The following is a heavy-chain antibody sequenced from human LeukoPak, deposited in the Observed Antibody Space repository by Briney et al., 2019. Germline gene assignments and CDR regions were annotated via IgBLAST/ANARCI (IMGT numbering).Heavy chain of an antibody. CDR1: GGSISSYY. CDR3: ARAKGYDFWSGYPGIYYMDV. CDR2: IYYSGST. Sequence: SETLSLTCTVSGGSISSYYWSWIRQPPGKGLEWIGYIYYSGSTNYNPSLKSRVTISVDTSKNQFSLKPSSVTAADTAVYYCARAKGYDFWSGYPGIYYMDVWGKGTTVTVSS. J-gene: IGHJ6*03. D-gene: IGHD3-3*01. V-gene: IGHV4-59*01.